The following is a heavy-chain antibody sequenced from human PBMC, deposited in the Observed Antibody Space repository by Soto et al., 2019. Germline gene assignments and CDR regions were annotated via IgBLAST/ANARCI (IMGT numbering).Heavy chain of an antibody. CDR3: ARDGGFDWFYP. J-gene: IGHJ5*02. V-gene: IGHV3-30-3*01. CDR1: GFTFSSYA. Sequence: PGGSLRLSFAASGFTFSSYAMHWVRQAPGKGLEWVAVISYDGSNKYYADSVKGRFTISRDNSKNTLYLQMNSLRAEDTAVYYCARDGGFDWFYPWGQGTLVTVSS. CDR2: ISYDGSNK.